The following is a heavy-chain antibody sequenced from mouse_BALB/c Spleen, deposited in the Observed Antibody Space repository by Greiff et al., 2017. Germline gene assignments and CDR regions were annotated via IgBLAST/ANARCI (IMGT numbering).Heavy chain of an antibody. CDR1: GFTFSSYT. V-gene: IGHV5-6-4*01. D-gene: IGHD3-1*01. J-gene: IGHJ3*01. CDR2: ISSGGSYT. CDR3: TRDLTLGLREAWFAY. Sequence: EVKLMESGGGLVKPGGSLKLSCAASGFTFSSYTMSWVRQTPEKRLEWVATISSGGSYTYYPDSVKGRFTISRDNAKNTLYLQMSSLKSEDTAMYYCTRDLTLGLREAWFAYWGQGTLVTVSA.